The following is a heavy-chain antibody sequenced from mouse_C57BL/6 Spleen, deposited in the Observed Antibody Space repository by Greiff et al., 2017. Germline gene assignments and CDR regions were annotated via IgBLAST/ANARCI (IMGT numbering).Heavy chain of an antibody. V-gene: IGHV3-6*01. CDR2: ISYDGSN. J-gene: IGHJ1*03. D-gene: IGHD1-1*01. CDR3: AKGEVYYGSSYGYFDV. CDR1: GYSITSGYY. Sequence: ESGPGLVKPSQSLSLTCSVTGYSITSGYYWNWIRQFPGNKLEWMGYISYDGSNNYNPSLKNRISITRDTSKNQFFLKLNSVTTEDTATYYCAKGEVYYGSSYGYFDVWGTGTTVTVSS.